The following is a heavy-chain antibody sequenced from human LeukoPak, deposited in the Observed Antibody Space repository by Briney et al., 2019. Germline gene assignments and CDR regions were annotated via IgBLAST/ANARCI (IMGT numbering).Heavy chain of an antibody. J-gene: IGHJ6*02. V-gene: IGHV3-23*01. D-gene: IGHD3-10*01. CDR1: GFTFSSYA. CDR3: AKDMGPYYYGSGSYYKSYYGMDV. CDR2: ISGSGGST. Sequence: GGSLRLSCAASGFTFSSYAMSWVRQAPGKRLEWVSAISGSGGSTYYADSVKGRFTISRDNSKNTLYLQMNSLRAEDTAVYYCAKDMGPYYYGSGSYYKSYYGMDVWGQGTTVTVSS.